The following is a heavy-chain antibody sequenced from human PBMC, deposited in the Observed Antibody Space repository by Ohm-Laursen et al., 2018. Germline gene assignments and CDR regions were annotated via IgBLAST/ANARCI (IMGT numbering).Heavy chain of an antibody. J-gene: IGHJ6*02. V-gene: IGHV3-30*18. CDR2: ISYDGSNK. Sequence: SLRLSCAASGFTFSSYGMHWVRQAPGKGLEWVAVISYDGSNKYYADSVKGRFTISRDNSKNTLYLQMNSLRAEDTAVYYCAKDRAEYCSSTSCYRSPGGGMDVWGQGTTVTVSS. D-gene: IGHD2-2*02. CDR3: AKDRAEYCSSTSCYRSPGGGMDV. CDR1: GFTFSSYG.